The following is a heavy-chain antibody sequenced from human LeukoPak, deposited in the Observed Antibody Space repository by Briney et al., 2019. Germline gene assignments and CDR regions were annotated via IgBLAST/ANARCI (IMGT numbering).Heavy chain of an antibody. CDR3: ATEWAGATRRFEH. CDR2: ISYDGSNK. Sequence: GRSLRLSCAASGFTFSSYAMHWVRQAPGKGLEWVAVISYDGSNKYYADSVKGRFTIFRDNSKDTLYLQLNALTADDTAVYYCATEWAGATRRFEHWGQGTLVTVSS. J-gene: IGHJ4*02. D-gene: IGHD1-26*01. V-gene: IGHV3-30-3*01. CDR1: GFTFSSYA.